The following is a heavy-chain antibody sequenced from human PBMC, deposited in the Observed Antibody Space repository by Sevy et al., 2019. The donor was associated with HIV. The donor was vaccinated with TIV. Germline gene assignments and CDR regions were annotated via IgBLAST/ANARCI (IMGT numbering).Heavy chain of an antibody. CDR1: GFTFSTYG. J-gene: IGHJ4*02. CDR3: ARDLEFYDYGDYGPAFMPDY. CDR2: IWFDGSNT. V-gene: IGHV3-33*01. D-gene: IGHD4-17*01. Sequence: GGSLRLSCAASGFTFSTYGMHWVRQAPGKGLEWVALIWFDGSNTYYADSVKGRFTISRDIAKNTLHLQMNSLRAEDTAVYYCARDLEFYDYGDYGPAFMPDYWGPGTLVTVSS.